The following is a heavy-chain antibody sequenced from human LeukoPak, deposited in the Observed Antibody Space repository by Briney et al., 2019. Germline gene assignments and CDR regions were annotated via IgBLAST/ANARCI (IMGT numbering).Heavy chain of an antibody. CDR1: GYTFTGYY. CDR2: INPNSGGT. D-gene: IGHD2-2*01. J-gene: IGHJ6*03. Sequence: ASVKVSCKASGYTFTGYYMHWVRQAPGQGLEWMGWINPNSGGTNYAQKFQGRVTMTRDTSISTAYMELSRLRSDDTAVYHCASVSVPAAIPLYYYYYMDVWGKGTTVTVSS. V-gene: IGHV1-2*02. CDR3: ASVSVPAAIPLYYYYYMDV.